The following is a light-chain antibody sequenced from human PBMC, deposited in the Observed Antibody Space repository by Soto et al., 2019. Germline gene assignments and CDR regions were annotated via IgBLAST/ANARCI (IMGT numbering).Light chain of an antibody. CDR3: QQFNSYPLT. CDR2: AAA. V-gene: IGKV1-9*01. CDR1: QGISSY. J-gene: IGKJ4*01. Sequence: DIQLTQSPSFLSASVGDRVTITCRASQGISSYLAWYQQNPGKAPKLLIYAAAPLQSGVPSRFSGSGSGTEFTLTISSLQPEDFATYYCQQFNSYPLTFGGGNKVEIK.